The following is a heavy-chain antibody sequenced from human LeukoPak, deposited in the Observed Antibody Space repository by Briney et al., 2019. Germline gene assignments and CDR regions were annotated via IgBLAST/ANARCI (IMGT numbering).Heavy chain of an antibody. CDR1: GYTFTSYG. CDR2: ISAYNGNT. V-gene: IGHV1-18*01. J-gene: IGHJ4*02. Sequence: ASVKVSCKASGYTFTSYGISWVRQAPGQGLEWMGWISAYNGNTNYAQKLQGRVTMTTDTSTSTAYMELRSLRSDDTAVYHCARDLYYYGSGSYPFDYWGQGTLVTVSS. CDR3: ARDLYYYGSGSYPFDY. D-gene: IGHD3-10*01.